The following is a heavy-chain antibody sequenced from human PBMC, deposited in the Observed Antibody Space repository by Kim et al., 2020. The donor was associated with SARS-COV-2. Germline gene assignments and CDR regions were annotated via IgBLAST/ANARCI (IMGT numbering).Heavy chain of an antibody. V-gene: IGHV3-30*04. Sequence: GGSLRLSCAASGFTFSSYAMHWVRQAPGKGLEWVAVISYDGSNKYYADSVKGRFTISRDNSKNTLYLQMNSLRAEDTAVYYCARDRYKVVPAAMGYFQHWGQGTLVTVSS. CDR3: ARDRYKVVPAAMGYFQH. J-gene: IGHJ1*01. CDR2: ISYDGSNK. D-gene: IGHD2-2*01. CDR1: GFTFSSYA.